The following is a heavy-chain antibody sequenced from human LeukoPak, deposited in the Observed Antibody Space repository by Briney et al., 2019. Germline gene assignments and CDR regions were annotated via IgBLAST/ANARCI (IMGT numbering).Heavy chain of an antibody. CDR2: IYSGGST. D-gene: IGHD3-3*01. Sequence: PGGSLRLSCAASGFAFSRLAMSWVRQAPGKGLEWVSVIYSGGSTYYADSVKGRFTISRDNSKNMLYLQMNSLRAEDTAVYYCASSLLDFWSGYSTHYYYYYYMDVWGKGTTVTVSS. V-gene: IGHV3-53*01. J-gene: IGHJ6*03. CDR3: ASSLLDFWSGYSTHYYYYYYMDV. CDR1: GFAFSRLA.